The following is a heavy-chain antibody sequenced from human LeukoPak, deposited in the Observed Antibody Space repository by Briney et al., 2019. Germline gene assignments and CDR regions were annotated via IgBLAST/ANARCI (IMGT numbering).Heavy chain of an antibody. CDR2: ISYDGSNK. J-gene: IGHJ5*02. CDR3: ARDRDYGSGSYYNWFDP. Sequence: GGSLRLSCAASGFTFSSYAMHWVRQAPGKGLEWVAVISYDGSNKYYADSVKGRFTISRDNSKNTLYLQMNSLRAEDTAVYYCARDRDYGSGSYYNWFDPWGQGTLVTVSS. V-gene: IGHV3-30-3*01. D-gene: IGHD3-10*01. CDR1: GFTFSSYA.